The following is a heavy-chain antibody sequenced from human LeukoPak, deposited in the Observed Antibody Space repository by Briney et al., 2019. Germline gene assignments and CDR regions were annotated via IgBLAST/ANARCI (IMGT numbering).Heavy chain of an antibody. D-gene: IGHD5-12*01. CDR2: IYYSGST. J-gene: IGHJ4*02. CDR1: GGSISSHY. CDR3: ARTGYGGYSYYFDY. V-gene: IGHV4-59*11. Sequence: PSETLSLTRTVSGGSISSHYWSWIRQPPGKGLEWIGYIYYSGSTNYNPSLKSRVTISVDTSKNQFSLKLSSVTAADTAVYYCARTGYGGYSYYFDYWGQGTLVTVSS.